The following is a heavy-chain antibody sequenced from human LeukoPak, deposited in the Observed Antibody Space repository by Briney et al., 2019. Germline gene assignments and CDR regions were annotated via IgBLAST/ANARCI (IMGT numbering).Heavy chain of an antibody. V-gene: IGHV3-48*01. CDR2: ITSSSSII. D-gene: IGHD1-14*01. CDR1: GFTFSSYS. CDR3: AKAPAKYKYYFDY. Sequence: GGSLRLSCAASGFTFSSYSMNWVRQAPGKGLEWVSYITSSSSIIYYADSVKGRFTISRDNAKNSLYLQMNSLRAEDTAVYYCAKAPAKYKYYFDYWGQGTLVTVSS. J-gene: IGHJ4*02.